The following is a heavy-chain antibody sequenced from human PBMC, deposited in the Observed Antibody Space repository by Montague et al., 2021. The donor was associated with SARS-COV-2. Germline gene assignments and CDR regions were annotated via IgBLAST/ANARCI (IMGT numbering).Heavy chain of an antibody. CDR2: IYYSGST. CDR1: GGSISSYY. V-gene: IGHV4-59*08. J-gene: IGHJ6*02. D-gene: IGHD3-3*01. Sequence: SETLSLTCTVSGGSISSYYWSWIRQPPGKGLEWIGYIYYSGSTXXXPSXXXRVTIFVETSKNQFSLKPSSVTAADTAVYYCARQPTRGITIFGVVTDYGMDVWGQGTTVTVSS. CDR3: ARQPTRGITIFGVVTDYGMDV.